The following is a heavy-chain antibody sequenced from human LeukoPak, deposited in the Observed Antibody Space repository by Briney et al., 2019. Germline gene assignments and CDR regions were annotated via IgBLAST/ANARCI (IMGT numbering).Heavy chain of an antibody. CDR2: VYYSVST. J-gene: IGHJ6*03. CDR1: GGSISSYY. V-gene: IGHV4-59*08. D-gene: IGHD3-3*01. CDR3: ARQESGPYHYMDV. Sequence: SETLSLTCSVSGGSISSYYWTWVRQAPGKGLEWIGYVYYSVSTNYNPSLKSRVSISQDTAQNQVSLKPSSVTAADTAVYYCARQESGPYHYMDVWGKGTTVTVSS.